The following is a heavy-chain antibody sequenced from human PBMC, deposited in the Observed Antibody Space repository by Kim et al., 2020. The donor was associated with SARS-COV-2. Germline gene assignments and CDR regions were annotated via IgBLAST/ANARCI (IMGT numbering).Heavy chain of an antibody. Sequence: GGSLRLSCAASGFTLGPTWMTWVRQAPGKGLEWVANMNGDGSVKHYADSVKGRFTISRDNAKNSLYLQMNSLRGEDTAVYYCARDVTQDFGSGIYYDAYDMWGQGTVVTVSS. CDR2: MNGDGSVK. CDR1: GFTLGPTW. V-gene: IGHV3-7*01. D-gene: IGHD3-10*01. CDR3: ARDVTQDFGSGIYYDAYDM. J-gene: IGHJ3*02.